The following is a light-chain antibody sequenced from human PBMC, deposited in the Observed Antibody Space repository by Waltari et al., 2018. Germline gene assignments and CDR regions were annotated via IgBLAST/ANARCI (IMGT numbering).Light chain of an antibody. CDR2: EVN. J-gene: IGLJ3*02. Sequence: QSSLTQPASVSGSPGQSITISCSRTSSDLRNVNCVSWYQQYPGKAPPLIIYEVNKRPAGVSNRFSGSKSDNTASLTISGLQAEDEGDYHCCSYAGRSTLVFGGGTSLTVL. V-gene: IGLV2-23*02. CDR3: CSYAGRSTLV. CDR1: SSDLRNVNC.